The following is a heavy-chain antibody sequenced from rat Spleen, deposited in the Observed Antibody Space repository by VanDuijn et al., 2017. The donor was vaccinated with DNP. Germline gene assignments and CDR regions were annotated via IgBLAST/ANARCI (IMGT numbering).Heavy chain of an antibody. CDR3: ATFEGRDA. CDR1: GFTFKNYW. D-gene: IGHD1-11*01. V-gene: IGHV5-31*01. J-gene: IGHJ4*01. Sequence: EVQLVESGGDLVQPGRSLNLSCVASGFTFKNYWMTWIRQVPGKGLEWVASITSSDANPYYPDSVKGRFTISRDNAKSTLYLQMDSLRSEDTATYYCATFEGRDAWGRGTSVTVSS. CDR2: ITSSDANP.